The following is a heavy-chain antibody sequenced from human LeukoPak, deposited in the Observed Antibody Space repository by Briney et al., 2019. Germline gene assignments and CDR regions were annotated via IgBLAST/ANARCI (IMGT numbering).Heavy chain of an antibody. CDR1: GGSISSSRYY. CDR3: ARRTGSYYDFWSGYYGPTSYYYYGMDV. D-gene: IGHD3-3*01. Sequence: PSETLSLTCTVSGGSISSSRYYWGWIRQPPGKGLEWIGSIYYSGSTYYNPSLKSRVTISVDTSKNQFSLKLSSVTAADTAVYYCARRTGSYYDFWSGYYGPTSYYYYGMDVWGQGTTVTVSS. J-gene: IGHJ6*02. CDR2: IYYSGST. V-gene: IGHV4-39*01.